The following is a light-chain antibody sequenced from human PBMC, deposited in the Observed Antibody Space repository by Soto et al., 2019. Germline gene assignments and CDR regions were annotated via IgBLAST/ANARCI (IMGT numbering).Light chain of an antibody. J-gene: IGKJ4*01. Sequence: DIVMTQSPLSLPVTPGEPASISCRSSESLMYDNGYVFLDWYLKKPGQPPQLLIYLGSNRASRGPERVRWSLSSTTFTPKVSRGEAADGWGYYCMQTRQMPRTFGGGTTVAIK. V-gene: IGKV2-28*01. CDR3: MQTRQMPRT. CDR2: LGS. CDR1: ESLMYDNGYVF.